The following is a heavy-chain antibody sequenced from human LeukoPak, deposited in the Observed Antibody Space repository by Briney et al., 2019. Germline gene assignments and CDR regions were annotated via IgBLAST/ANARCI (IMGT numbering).Heavy chain of an antibody. D-gene: IGHD3-9*01. CDR2: ISGSGGST. CDR1: GFTFSSYA. J-gene: IGHJ4*02. CDR3: AKAQQVLRYFDWSMGDYFDY. V-gene: IGHV3-23*01. Sequence: GGSLRLSCAASGFTFSSYAMSWVRQAPGKGLEWVSAISGSGGSTYYADSVKGRFTISRDNSKNTLYLQMNSLRAEDTAVYYCAKAQQVLRYFDWSMGDYFDYWGQGTLVTVSS.